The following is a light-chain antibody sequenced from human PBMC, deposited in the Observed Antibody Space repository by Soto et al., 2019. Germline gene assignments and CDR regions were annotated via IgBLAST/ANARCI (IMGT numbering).Light chain of an antibody. CDR3: QKYNSAPWT. J-gene: IGKJ1*01. CDR2: AAS. CDR1: QGISKY. V-gene: IGKV1-27*01. Sequence: DIQMTQSPSSLSASVGDRVTITCRASQGISKYLGWYQQKPGKVPKLLIYAASTLQSGVPSRFSGSGSGTDFTLTISSLQPEDVATYYCQKYNSAPWTFGQGTKVEI.